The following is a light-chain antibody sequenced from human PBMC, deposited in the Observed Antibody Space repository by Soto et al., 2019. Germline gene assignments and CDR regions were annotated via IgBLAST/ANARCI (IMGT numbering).Light chain of an antibody. CDR1: QSVSSSY. V-gene: IGKV3-20*01. CDR3: KQYGSSQT. Sequence: EIVLPQSPGTLSLSPGESATLSCRASQSVSSSYLAWYQQKPGQAPRLLIYGASSRATGIPDRFSGSGSGTDFTLTISRLEPEDFAVYYCKQYGSSQTVGQGSKVAIK. CDR2: GAS. J-gene: IGKJ1*01.